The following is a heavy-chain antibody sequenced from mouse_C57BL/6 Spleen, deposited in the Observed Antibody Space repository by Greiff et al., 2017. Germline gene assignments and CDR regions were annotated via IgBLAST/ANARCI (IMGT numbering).Heavy chain of an antibody. D-gene: IGHD2-12*01. Sequence: QVQLQQPGAELVKPGASVSLSCKASGYTFTSYWLHCLKQRPGQGLVWFGMILPNSGSTNYNQKLKSKATLTVDKSSSTAYMNLSSLTSEDSAIYDCAYDLDYWGQGTTLTVSS. V-gene: IGHV1-64*01. CDR3: AYDLDY. CDR2: ILPNSGST. J-gene: IGHJ2*01. CDR1: GYTFTSYW.